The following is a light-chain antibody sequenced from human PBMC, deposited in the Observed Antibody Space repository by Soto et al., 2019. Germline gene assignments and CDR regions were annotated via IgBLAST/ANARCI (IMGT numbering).Light chain of an antibody. V-gene: IGKV1-9*01. CDR3: QQVNSYPVT. CDR2: AAS. J-gene: IGKJ4*01. CDR1: QGISSY. Sequence: DIQLTQSPSFLSASVGDRVTITCRASQGISSYLAWYQQKPGKAPKLLIYAASTLQSGVPSRFSGSGSGTEFTLTISSLQPEDSATYYCQQVNSYPVTFGGGTKVEIK.